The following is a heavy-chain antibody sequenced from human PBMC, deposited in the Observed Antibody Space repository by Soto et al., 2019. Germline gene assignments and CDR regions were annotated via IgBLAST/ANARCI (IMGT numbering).Heavy chain of an antibody. Sequence: QVQLQESGQGLVKHSETLSLTCTVSVSGGSVSTGVHYWSWIRQPPGKGLEWIGYIYYSGRTNYNPSLKSPVTISVVTSKNQFYLQLTSVTAADTAVYSCARGYYTSWYWFDSRGRGTLGTVSS. D-gene: IGHD6-13*01. CDR1: VSGGSVSTGVHY. CDR3: ARGYYTSWYWFDS. CDR2: IYYSGRT. V-gene: IGHV4-61*08. J-gene: IGHJ2*01.